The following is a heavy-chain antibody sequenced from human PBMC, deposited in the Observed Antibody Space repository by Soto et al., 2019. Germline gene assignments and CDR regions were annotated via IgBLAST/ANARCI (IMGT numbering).Heavy chain of an antibody. D-gene: IGHD2-2*02. CDR3: ARGLYCSTTSCYRDRYYMDV. Sequence: QVQLQQWGAGLLKPSETLSLTCAVYGGSFSGYYWSWIRQPPGKGLEWMGEINHSGSTNYNPSLKSRVTRSVDTSKNQFSLKLSSVTAADTAVYYCARGLYCSTTSCYRDRYYMDVWGKGTTVTVSS. J-gene: IGHJ6*03. CDR2: INHSGST. V-gene: IGHV4-34*01. CDR1: GGSFSGYY.